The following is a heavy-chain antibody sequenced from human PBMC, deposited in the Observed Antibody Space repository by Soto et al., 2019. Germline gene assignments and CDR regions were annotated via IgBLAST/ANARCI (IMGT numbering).Heavy chain of an antibody. D-gene: IGHD3-3*01. CDR1: GYSFTSYW. CDR2: IYPGDSDT. Sequence: KVSCKGSGYSFTSYWIGWVRQMPGKGLEWMGIIYPGDSDTRYSPSFQGQVTISADKSISTAYLQLSSLRSEDTAVYYCARGGYDFWSGYYYYYYGMDVWGQGTTVTVSS. CDR3: ARGGYDFWSGYYYYYYGMDV. V-gene: IGHV5-51*01. J-gene: IGHJ6*02.